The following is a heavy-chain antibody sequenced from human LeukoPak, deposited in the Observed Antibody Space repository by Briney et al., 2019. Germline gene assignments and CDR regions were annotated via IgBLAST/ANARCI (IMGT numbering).Heavy chain of an antibody. J-gene: IGHJ6*04. CDR2: ISSSSSYT. V-gene: IGHV3-11*06. D-gene: IGHD3-10*01. CDR1: GFTFSDYY. CDR3: ARDAPWFGETTYYYGMDV. Sequence: PGGSLRLSCAASGFTFSDYYMSWMREAPGPGLEWVSYISSSSSYTTYADSVKGRFTISRDNAKNSLYLQTNSLRAEDTAVYYCARDAPWFGETTYYYGMDVWGKGTTVTVSS.